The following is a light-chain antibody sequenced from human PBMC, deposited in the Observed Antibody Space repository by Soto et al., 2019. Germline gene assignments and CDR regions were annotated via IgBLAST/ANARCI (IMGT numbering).Light chain of an antibody. J-gene: IGLJ1*01. Sequence: SYELTQPPSVSVAAGQTARITCWGNDIGGKNVHWYQQRPGQAPVLVVYDDSDRPSGIPERLSGSNSGNTATLTISRVEAGDEADYYCQVWDNTDDQYVFGTWTKVTVL. CDR2: DDS. CDR1: DIGGKN. CDR3: QVWDNTDDQYV. V-gene: IGLV3-21*02.